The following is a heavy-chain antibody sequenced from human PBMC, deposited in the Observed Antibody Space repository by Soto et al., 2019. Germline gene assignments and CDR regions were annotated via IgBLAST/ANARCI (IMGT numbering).Heavy chain of an antibody. CDR3: AKEEKGATRGLDY. D-gene: IGHD1-26*01. CDR2: ISYDGSNK. CDR1: GFTFSSYG. J-gene: IGHJ4*02. V-gene: IGHV3-30*18. Sequence: VQLLESGGGLAQPGGSLRLSCAASGFTFSSYGMHWVRQAPGKGLEWVAVISYDGSNKYYADSVKGRFTISRDNSKNTLYLQMNSLRAEDTAVYYCAKEEKGATRGLDYWGQGTLVTVSS.